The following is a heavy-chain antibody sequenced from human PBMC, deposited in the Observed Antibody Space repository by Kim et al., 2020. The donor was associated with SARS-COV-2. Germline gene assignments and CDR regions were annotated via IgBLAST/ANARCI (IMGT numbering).Heavy chain of an antibody. CDR1: GGSFSGYY. Sequence: SETLSLTCAVYGGSFSGYYWSWIRQPPGKGLEWIGEINHSGSTNYNPSLKSRVTISVDTSKNQFSLKLSSVTAADTAVYYCARQVRDGLVVVPTSQTFDPWGQGTLVTVSS. D-gene: IGHD3-22*01. V-gene: IGHV4-34*01. CDR3: ARQVRDGLVVVPTSQTFDP. J-gene: IGHJ5*02. CDR2: INHSGST.